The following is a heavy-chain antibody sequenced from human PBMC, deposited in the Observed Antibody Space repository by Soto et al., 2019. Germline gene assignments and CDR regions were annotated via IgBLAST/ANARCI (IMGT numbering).Heavy chain of an antibody. CDR3: ARSFEYDSSGYYYGMDV. V-gene: IGHV5-51*01. CDR1: GYSFTSYW. J-gene: IGHJ6*02. Sequence: PGESLKISCKGSGYSFTSYWIGWVRQMPGKGLEWMGIIYPGDSDTRYSPSFQGQVTISADKSISTAYLQWSSLKASDTAMCYCARSFEYDSSGYYYGMDVWGQGTTVTVSS. CDR2: IYPGDSDT. D-gene: IGHD3-22*01.